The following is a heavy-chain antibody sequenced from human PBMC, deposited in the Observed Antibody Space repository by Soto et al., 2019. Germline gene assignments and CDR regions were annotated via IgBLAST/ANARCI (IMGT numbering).Heavy chain of an antibody. Sequence: QVQVVQSGVEVRRPGSSVKVSCKASGDTFKNCVISWVRQAPGQGLEWMGGIIPLFGTTDFAQRFQGRLTITTDESTTTAYMEPSRLRSEATATYCCAAELGFGKLSVVWGQGTTVIVSS. CDR2: IIPLFGTT. D-gene: IGHD3-10*01. J-gene: IGHJ6*02. V-gene: IGHV1-69*01. CDR3: AAELGFGKLSVV. CDR1: GDTFKNCV.